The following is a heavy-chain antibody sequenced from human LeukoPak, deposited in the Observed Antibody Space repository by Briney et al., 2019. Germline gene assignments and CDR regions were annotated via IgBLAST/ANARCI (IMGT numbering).Heavy chain of an antibody. V-gene: IGHV1-69*05. CDR1: GGTFSSYA. CDR2: IIPIFGTA. D-gene: IGHD3-16*01. CDR3: ARIYLGAFDI. Sequence: SVKVSCKASGGTFSSYAISWVRQAPGQGLEWMGRIIPIFGTANYAQKFQGRVTITTDESTSTAHTELSSLRSEDTAVYYCARIYLGAFDIWGQGTMVTVSS. J-gene: IGHJ3*02.